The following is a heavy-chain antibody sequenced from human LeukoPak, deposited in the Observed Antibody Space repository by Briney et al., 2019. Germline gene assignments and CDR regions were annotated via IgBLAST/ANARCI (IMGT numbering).Heavy chain of an antibody. CDR2: INHSGST. CDR3: ARLNVPQWYSDY. J-gene: IGHJ4*02. Sequence: SVTLSLTYALSGYSISSGYYWGWIRQHPGMGLEWIGTINHSGSTYYNPSLKSRLSMSVDTSKNQFSLKLRSVTAADTAVYYCARLNVPQWYSDYWGQGTLVTVSS. D-gene: IGHD2-8*01. CDR1: GYSISSGYY. V-gene: IGHV4-38-2*01.